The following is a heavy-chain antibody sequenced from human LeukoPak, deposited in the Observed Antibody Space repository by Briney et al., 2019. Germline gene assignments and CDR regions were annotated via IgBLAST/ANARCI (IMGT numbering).Heavy chain of an antibody. CDR1: GFTFDDYC. Sequence: PGGSLRLSCAASGFTFDDYCLSWVRQAPGKGLEWVSGINWNGGSTGYADSVKGGFTISSNNAKNSLYLQMNSLRAEETALYYCARVQLVPAANYYYYYMDVWGKGTPVTVSS. J-gene: IGHJ6*03. D-gene: IGHD2-2*01. CDR2: INWNGGST. CDR3: ARVQLVPAANYYYYYMDV. V-gene: IGHV3-20*04.